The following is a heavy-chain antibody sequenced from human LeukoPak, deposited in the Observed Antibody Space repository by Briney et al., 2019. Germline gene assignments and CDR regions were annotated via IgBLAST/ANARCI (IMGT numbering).Heavy chain of an antibody. CDR1: GFNFSSYG. V-gene: IGHV3-30*18. Sequence: GGSLRLSCAASGFNFSSYGMHWVRQAPGKGLGWVAVIPYDGSNKYYADSVKGRFTISRDNSKNTLYLQMNSLRAEDTAVYYCAKDSGGYTYVFDYWGQGTLVTVSS. J-gene: IGHJ4*02. CDR2: IPYDGSNK. D-gene: IGHD5-18*01. CDR3: AKDSGGYTYVFDY.